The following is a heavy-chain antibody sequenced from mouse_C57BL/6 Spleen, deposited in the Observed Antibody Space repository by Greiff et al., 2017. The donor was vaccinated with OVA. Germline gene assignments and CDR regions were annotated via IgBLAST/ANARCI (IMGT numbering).Heavy chain of an antibody. CDR2: INPSSGYT. Sequence: QVQLQQSGAELAKPGASVKLSCKASGYTFTSYWMHWVKQRPGQGLEWIGYINPSSGYTKYNQKFKDKATLTADKSSSTAYMQLRSLTYEDSEVYYCAREDYSNPWFADWGQGTLVTVSA. D-gene: IGHD2-5*01. V-gene: IGHV1-7*01. CDR3: AREDYSNPWFAD. CDR1: GYTFTSYW. J-gene: IGHJ3*01.